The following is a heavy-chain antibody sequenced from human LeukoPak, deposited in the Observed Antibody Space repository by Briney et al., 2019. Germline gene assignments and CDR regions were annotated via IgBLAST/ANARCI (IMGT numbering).Heavy chain of an antibody. D-gene: IGHD3-10*01. Sequence: GGSLRLSCAASGFTFSDYYMSWIRQAPGKGLEWVSYISSGGSTIYYADSVKGRFTISRDNAKNSLYLQMNSLRAEDTAVYYCARANYYGSGSYYTPGAFDIWGQGTMVTVSS. CDR2: ISSGGSTI. J-gene: IGHJ3*02. V-gene: IGHV3-11*04. CDR3: ARANYYGSGSYYTPGAFDI. CDR1: GFTFSDYY.